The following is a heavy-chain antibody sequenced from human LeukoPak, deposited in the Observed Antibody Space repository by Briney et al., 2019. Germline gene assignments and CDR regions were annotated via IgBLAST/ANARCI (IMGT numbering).Heavy chain of an antibody. J-gene: IGHJ6*03. CDR3: AKDAVKVTTIRRVLHYMDV. V-gene: IGHV3-30*02. CDR2: IRFDGSIK. Sequence: GGSLRLSCAASGFTFSSYAMHWVRQAPGKGLEWVAFIRFDGSIKYYADSVKGRFTISRDNSKNTLYLQMNSLRAEDTAVYYCAKDAVKVTTIRRVLHYMDVWGKGTTVTVSS. CDR1: GFTFSSYA. D-gene: IGHD5-12*01.